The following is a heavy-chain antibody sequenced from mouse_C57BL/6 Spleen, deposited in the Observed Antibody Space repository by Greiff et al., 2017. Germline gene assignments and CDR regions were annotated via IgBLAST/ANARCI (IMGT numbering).Heavy chain of an antibody. J-gene: IGHJ1*03. CDR3: AREDYGDVWYFDG. Sequence: VQLQQSGPELVKPGASVTMSCKASGYTFTDYNMHWVKQSHGKSLEWIGYINPNNGGTSYNQKFKGKATLTVNKSSSTAYMELRSLTAEDSAVYYCAREDYGDVWYFDGWGTGTTVTVSS. CDR2: INPNNGGT. V-gene: IGHV1-22*01. CDR1: GYTFTDYN. D-gene: IGHD2-4*01.